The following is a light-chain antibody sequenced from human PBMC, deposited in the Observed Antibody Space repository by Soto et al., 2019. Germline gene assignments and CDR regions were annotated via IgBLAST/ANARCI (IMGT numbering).Light chain of an antibody. CDR3: QQYRT. CDR1: ETVATN. Sequence: EVVMTQSPATLSVSPGERATLSCRASETVATNLAWYQQKPGQAPRLLIFGASTRATGIPVRFSGSGSGTDFTLTISRLEPEDFAVYYCQQYRTFGQGTKVDIK. V-gene: IGKV3-15*01. CDR2: GAS. J-gene: IGKJ1*01.